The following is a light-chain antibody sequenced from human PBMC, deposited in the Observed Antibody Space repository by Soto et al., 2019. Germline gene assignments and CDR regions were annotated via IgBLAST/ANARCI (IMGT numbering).Light chain of an antibody. CDR1: QDVGKH. Sequence: DIQMTQSPSSLSASVGDRVTISCQASQDVGKHLNWYQQRPGKAPTILIYEASNLATGVPSRFSASGSGTHFTFSIMSLQPEDIGTYYCQQYDNLPQLTFGAGTKVEI. J-gene: IGKJ4*01. V-gene: IGKV1-33*01. CDR2: EAS. CDR3: QQYDNLPQLT.